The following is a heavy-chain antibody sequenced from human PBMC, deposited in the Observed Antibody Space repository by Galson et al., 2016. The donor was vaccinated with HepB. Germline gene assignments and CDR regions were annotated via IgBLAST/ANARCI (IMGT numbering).Heavy chain of an antibody. J-gene: IGHJ4*02. V-gene: IGHV4-38-2*01. Sequence: ETLSLTCAVSGYSISSGYYWGWIRQSPGKGLEWIGEIDHSGSTNYNPSLKSRVTISADTSKNQVSLMVTSVTAADTAVYYCARGHLVVPFSFYFDYWGQGSLVTVSS. CDR3: ARGHLVVPFSFYFDY. D-gene: IGHD2-15*01. CDR2: IDHSGST. CDR1: GYSISSGYY.